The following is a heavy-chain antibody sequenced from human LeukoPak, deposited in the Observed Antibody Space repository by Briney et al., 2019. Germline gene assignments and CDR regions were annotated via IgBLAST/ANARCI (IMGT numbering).Heavy chain of an antibody. CDR1: GFTFSNAW. Sequence: GGSLRLSCAASGFTFSNAWMSWVRQAPGKGLEWVGRIKSKTDGGTTDYAAPVKGRFTISRDDSKNTLYLQMNSLKTEDTAVYYCTRESPGAVTTFPVVLYWGQGTLVTVSS. CDR2: IKSKTDGGTT. J-gene: IGHJ4*02. D-gene: IGHD4-17*01. V-gene: IGHV3-15*01. CDR3: TRESPGAVTTFPVVLY.